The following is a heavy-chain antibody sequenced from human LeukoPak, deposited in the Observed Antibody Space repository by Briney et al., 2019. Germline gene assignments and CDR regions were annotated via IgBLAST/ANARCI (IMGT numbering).Heavy chain of an antibody. V-gene: IGHV1-18*01. J-gene: IGHJ4*02. CDR1: GHTFTSYG. CDR3: ARDYDILTGYYKGDY. D-gene: IGHD3-9*01. Sequence: ASVKVSCKASGHTFTSYGISLVRQAPGQGLEWMGWISAYNGNTNYAQKLQGRVTMTTDTSTSTAYMELRSLRSDDTAVYYCARDYDILTGYYKGDYWGQGTLVTVSS. CDR2: ISAYNGNT.